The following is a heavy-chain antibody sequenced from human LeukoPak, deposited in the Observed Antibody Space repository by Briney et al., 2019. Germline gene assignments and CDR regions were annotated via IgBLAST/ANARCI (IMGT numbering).Heavy chain of an antibody. CDR2: IYHSGSS. Sequence: ETLSLTCTVSGGSISSYYWSWIRQPPGKGLEWIGYIYHSGSSNDNPSLKSRVTISVDTSKKQFSLKLSSVTAADTAVYYCARASMGYSSSWYFDYWGQGTLVTVSS. J-gene: IGHJ4*02. CDR1: GGSISSYY. V-gene: IGHV4-59*01. CDR3: ARASMGYSSSWYFDY. D-gene: IGHD6-13*01.